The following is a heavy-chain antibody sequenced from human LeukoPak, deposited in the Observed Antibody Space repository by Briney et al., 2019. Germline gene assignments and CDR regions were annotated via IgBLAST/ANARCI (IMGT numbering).Heavy chain of an antibody. Sequence: AASVKVSCKASGYTFTSYYMHWVRQAPGQGLEWMGLINPSGGSTRYAQKFQGRVTMTRDMSTSTVYMELSSLRSEDTAVYYCARALPHRRLMDTTMEQHWFDPWGQGTLVTVSS. V-gene: IGHV1-46*01. CDR1: GYTFTSYY. CDR2: INPSGGST. CDR3: ARALPHRRLMDTTMEQHWFDP. J-gene: IGHJ5*02. D-gene: IGHD5-18*01.